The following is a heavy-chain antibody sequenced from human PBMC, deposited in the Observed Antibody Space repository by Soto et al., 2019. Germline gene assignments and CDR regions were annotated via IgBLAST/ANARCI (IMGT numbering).Heavy chain of an antibody. CDR1: GFTVSSNY. J-gene: IGHJ4*02. V-gene: IGHV3-53*01. CDR2: IYSGGST. D-gene: IGHD5-12*01. Sequence: GGSLRLSCAASGFTVSSNYMSWVRQAPGKGLEWVSVIYSGGSTYYADSVKGRFTISRDNSKNTLYLQMNSLRAEDTAVYYCARVRPDGYNFDYWGQGTLVTVSS. CDR3: ARVRPDGYNFDY.